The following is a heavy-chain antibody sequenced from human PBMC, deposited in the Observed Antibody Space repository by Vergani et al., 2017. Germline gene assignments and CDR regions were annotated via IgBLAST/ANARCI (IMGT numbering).Heavy chain of an antibody. CDR1: GFSFSDHY. Sequence: QVQLVESGGGLVKPGGSLRLSCAASGFSFSDHYMTWIRQAPGKGLEWVSYISNSGNTIEYADSVKGRFSISRDNAKSSLFLQMDSLRAEDTAVYYCARGPSVVQGHYIYYYSYFMDVWGKGTTVTVSS. CDR3: ARGPSVVQGHYIYYYSYFMDV. V-gene: IGHV3-11*01. J-gene: IGHJ6*03. D-gene: IGHD2-15*01. CDR2: ISNSGNTI.